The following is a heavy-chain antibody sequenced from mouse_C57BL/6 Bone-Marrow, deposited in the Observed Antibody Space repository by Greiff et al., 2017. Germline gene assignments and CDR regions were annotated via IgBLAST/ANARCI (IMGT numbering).Heavy chain of an antibody. Sequence: EVKLMESGPELVKPGASVKIPCKASGYTFTDYNMDWVKQSHGKSLEWIGDINPNNGGTIYNQKFKGKATLTVDKSSSTAYMELRSLTSEDTAVYYCARKDYSNYPAWFAYWGQGTLVTVSA. CDR1: GYTFTDYN. D-gene: IGHD2-5*01. V-gene: IGHV1-18*01. CDR3: ARKDYSNYPAWFAY. J-gene: IGHJ3*01. CDR2: INPNNGGT.